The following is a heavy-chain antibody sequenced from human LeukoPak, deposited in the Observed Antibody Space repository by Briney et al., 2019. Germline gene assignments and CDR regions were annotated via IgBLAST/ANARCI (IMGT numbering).Heavy chain of an antibody. D-gene: IGHD1-26*01. CDR3: AIPGRYLDY. CDR1: GFPFDDYG. V-gene: IGHV3-43D*03. CDR2: ISWHGETT. Sequence: GGSLRLSCAASGFPFDDYGMLWVRQAPGKGLEWVSFISWHGETTYYSDSVKGRFTISRDNAKNSLYLQMNSLRAEDTAVYYCAIPGRYLDYWGQGTLVTVSS. J-gene: IGHJ4*02.